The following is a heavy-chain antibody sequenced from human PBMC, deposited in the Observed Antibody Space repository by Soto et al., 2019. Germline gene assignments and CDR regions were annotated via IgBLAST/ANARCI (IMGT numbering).Heavy chain of an antibody. V-gene: IGHV1-69*01. CDR3: ARTYYQWEALHYFDF. D-gene: IGHD1-26*01. CDR1: GGTFSRYG. Sequence: QVQLVQSGAEVKKPGSSVKVSCTASGGTFSRYGFTWVRQAPGQGFQWMGGIIPIFGTTHYEQNFQGRLSITADESTSTDYMELSSLRSDDTAIYFCARTYYQWEALHYFDFWGQGTLVTVSS. CDR2: IIPIFGTT. J-gene: IGHJ4*02.